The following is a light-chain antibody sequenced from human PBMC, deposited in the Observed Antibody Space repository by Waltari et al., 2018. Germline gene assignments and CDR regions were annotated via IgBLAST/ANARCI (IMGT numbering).Light chain of an antibody. CDR3: QAWDSTIAV. J-gene: IGLJ2*01. V-gene: IGLV3-1*01. CDR1: ELASKY. Sequence: SYEVTQPPSVSVSPGQTASVTCSVQELASKYTSWYQQRPGQSPGVAIYQNTKRPSGIPERFSGSNSGNTATLTISGTQAMDEADYYCQAWDSTIAVFGGGTKLTVL. CDR2: QNT.